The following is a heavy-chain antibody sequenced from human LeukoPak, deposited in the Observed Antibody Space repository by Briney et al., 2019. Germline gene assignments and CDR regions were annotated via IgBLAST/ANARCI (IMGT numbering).Heavy chain of an antibody. V-gene: IGHV3-48*04. J-gene: IGHJ1*01. D-gene: IGHD3-22*01. CDR3: ARSTYYSDSSPYPFHY. CDR1: GFTFSSSA. Sequence: GGSLRLSCAASGFTFSSSAMTWVRQAPGKGLEWVSYISNSGSIIYYADSVKGRFTISRDNAKNSLYLQMNSLRAEDTAVYYCARSTYYSDSSPYPFHYWGQGSMVTVSS. CDR2: ISNSGSII.